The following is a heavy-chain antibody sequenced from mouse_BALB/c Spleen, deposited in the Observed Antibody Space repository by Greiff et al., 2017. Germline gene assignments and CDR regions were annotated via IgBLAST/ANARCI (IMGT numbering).Heavy chain of an antibody. J-gene: IGHJ3*01. CDR1: GYAFTNYL. D-gene: IGHD1-2*01. CDR3: ARSHYGPWFAY. V-gene: IGHV1-54*01. CDR2: INPGSGGT. Sequence: VQLQQSGAELVRPGTSVKVSCKASGYAFTNYLIEWVKQRPGQGLEWIGVINPGSGGTNYNEKFKGKATLTADKSSSTAYRQLSSLTSDDSAVYFCARSHYGPWFAYWGQGTLVTVSA.